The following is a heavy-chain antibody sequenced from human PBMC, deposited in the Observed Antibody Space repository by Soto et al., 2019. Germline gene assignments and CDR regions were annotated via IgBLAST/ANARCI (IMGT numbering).Heavy chain of an antibody. V-gene: IGHV3-48*03. CDR2: ISSSGNTI. Sequence: GGSLRLPCAASGLTLSSNKMSWGRKAQGKGMEWVSYISSSGNTIYYADSVKGRFTISRDNADNSLFLQMNSLRVEDTAVYYCARDLRITIFGVLTPFDYWGQGTLVTVSS. J-gene: IGHJ4*02. CDR1: GLTLSSNK. CDR3: ARDLRITIFGVLTPFDY. D-gene: IGHD3-3*01.